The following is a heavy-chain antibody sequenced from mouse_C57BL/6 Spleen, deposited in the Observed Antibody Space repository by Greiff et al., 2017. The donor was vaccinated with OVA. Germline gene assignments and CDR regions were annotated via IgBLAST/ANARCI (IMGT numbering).Heavy chain of an antibody. J-gene: IGHJ2*01. V-gene: IGHV1-26*01. D-gene: IGHD1-1*01. CDR2: INPNNGGT. CDR1: GYTFTDYY. Sequence: EVKLMESGPELVKPGASVKISCKASGYTFTDYYMNWVKQSHGKSLEWIGDINPNNGGTSYNQKFKGKATLTVDKSSSTAYMELRSLTSEDSAVYYCARDYGDFDDWGQGTTLTVSS. CDR3: ARDYGDFDD.